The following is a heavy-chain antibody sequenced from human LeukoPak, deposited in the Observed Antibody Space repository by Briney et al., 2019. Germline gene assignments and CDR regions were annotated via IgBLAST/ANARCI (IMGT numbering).Heavy chain of an antibody. D-gene: IGHD3-22*01. CDR1: GFTFSSYW. CDR2: INADGTTT. J-gene: IGHJ4*02. CDR3: AKDPTMIVVAPDY. Sequence: PGGSLRLSCAASGFTFSSYWMYWVRQAPGKGLVCVSRINADGTTTTYADSVKGRFTFSRDNSKNTLYLQMNSLRAEDTAVYYCAKDPTMIVVAPDYWGQGTLVTVSS. V-gene: IGHV3-74*01.